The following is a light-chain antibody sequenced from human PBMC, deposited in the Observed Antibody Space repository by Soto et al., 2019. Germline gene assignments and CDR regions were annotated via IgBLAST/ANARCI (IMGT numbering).Light chain of an antibody. CDR3: SSYTSASRYV. CDR1: SSDVGKYDR. J-gene: IGLJ1*01. Sequence: ALTQPPSVSGSPGQSVTISCTGTSSDVGKYDRVSWYQQPPGTAPRLIMYEVTNRPSGVPARFSGSKSGNTASLTISGLQAEDEADYFCSSYTSASRYVFGAGTKLTVL. CDR2: EVT. V-gene: IGLV2-18*02.